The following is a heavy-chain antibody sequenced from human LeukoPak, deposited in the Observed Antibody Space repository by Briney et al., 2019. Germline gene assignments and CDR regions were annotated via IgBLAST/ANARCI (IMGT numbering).Heavy chain of an antibody. D-gene: IGHD4-17*01. CDR3: ARVYGDYLIGYYYYYYMDV. CDR2: ISSDGSNK. J-gene: IGHJ6*03. CDR1: TFTFSSYA. V-gene: IGHV3-30*04. Sequence: GRSLRLSCAASTFTFSSYAMHWVRQAPGKGLEWVTVISSDGSNKYYADSVKGRFTVSRDNSKNMLYLQMNSLRAEDTAVYYCARVYGDYLIGYYYYYYMDVWGKGTTVTISS.